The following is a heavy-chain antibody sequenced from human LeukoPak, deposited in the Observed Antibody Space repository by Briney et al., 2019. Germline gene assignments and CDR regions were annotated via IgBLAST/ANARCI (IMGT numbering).Heavy chain of an antibody. J-gene: IGHJ5*02. V-gene: IGHV4-59*01. CDR1: GDSMRGYY. D-gene: IGHD6-13*01. CDR3: ARGDSSSWYGNNWFDP. Sequence: SETLSLTCTVSVSGDSMRGYYWSWIRQPPGKGLEWIGYIYYSGSTNYNPSLKSRVTISVDTSKNQFSLKLSSVTTADTAVYYCARGDSSSWYGNNWFDPWGQGTLVTVSS. CDR2: IYYSGST.